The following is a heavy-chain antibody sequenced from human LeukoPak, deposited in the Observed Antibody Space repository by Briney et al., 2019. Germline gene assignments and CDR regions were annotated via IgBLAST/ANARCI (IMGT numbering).Heavy chain of an antibody. V-gene: IGHV4-34*01. J-gene: IGHJ6*02. D-gene: IGHD3-9*01. Sequence: NPSETLSLTCAVYGGSFSGYYWSWIRQPPGKGLEWIGEINHSGSTNYNPSLKSRVTISVDTSKNQFSLKLSSVTAADTAVYYCATTDILTRYYYYGMDVWGQGTTVTVSS. CDR1: GGSFSGYY. CDR3: ATTDILTRYYYYGMDV. CDR2: INHSGST.